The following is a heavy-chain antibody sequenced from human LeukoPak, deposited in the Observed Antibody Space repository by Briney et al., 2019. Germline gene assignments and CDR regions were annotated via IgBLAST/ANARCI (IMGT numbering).Heavy chain of an antibody. V-gene: IGHV3-23*01. CDR1: GFTFSTYA. Sequence: QSGGSLRLSCAASGFTFSTYAMSWVRQAPGKGLEWVSAISGSGYSTYCADSVKGRFTISRDNAKNSLYLQMNSLRAEDTAVYYCARDKCSGGSCLDYYYYGMDVWGQGTTVTVSS. J-gene: IGHJ6*02. CDR2: ISGSGYST. D-gene: IGHD2-15*01. CDR3: ARDKCSGGSCLDYYYYGMDV.